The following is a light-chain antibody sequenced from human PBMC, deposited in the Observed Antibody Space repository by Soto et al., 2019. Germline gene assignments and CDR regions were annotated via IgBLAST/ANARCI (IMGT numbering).Light chain of an antibody. CDR1: QSISAW. V-gene: IGKV1-5*01. Sequence: DIQMTQSPSTLSASVGDRVNITCRASQSISAWLAWYQQIPGKAPKLLIYDASSLESGVPSRFSGSGSGTEFTLTISSLQPDDFAAYYCQQYNSYSPTFGQGTKLEI. J-gene: IGKJ2*01. CDR3: QQYNSYSPT. CDR2: DAS.